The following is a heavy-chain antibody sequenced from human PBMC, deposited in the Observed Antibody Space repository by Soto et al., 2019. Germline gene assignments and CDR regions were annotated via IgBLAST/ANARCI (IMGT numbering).Heavy chain of an antibody. V-gene: IGHV6-1*01. CDR2: TYYRSRFFS. D-gene: IGHD3-10*01. CDR1: GDSVSSYSAA. Sequence: PSQTLSLTCAISGDSVSSYSAAWNWIRQSPSGGLEWLGRTYYRSRFFSDYAESVKSRIIINPDTYKNQFSLQLKSVTPEDTAVYYCVRDRYSSSGWFDPWGQGTPVTVS. CDR3: VRDRYSSSGWFDP. J-gene: IGHJ5*02.